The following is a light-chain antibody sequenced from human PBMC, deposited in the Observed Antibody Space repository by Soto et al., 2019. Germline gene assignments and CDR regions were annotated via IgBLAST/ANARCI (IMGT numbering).Light chain of an antibody. J-gene: IGKJ1*01. V-gene: IGKV3-20*01. CDR2: GAS. CDR1: QSVRNN. CDR3: QKYGNFWT. Sequence: EIVMTQSPATLSVSPGERATVPCRASQSVRNNLARYQQKPGQAPRLLIYGASSRATGIPDRFSGSGSGTDFSLTIRRLEPDDFAVYYCQKYGNFWTFGQGTKVDIK.